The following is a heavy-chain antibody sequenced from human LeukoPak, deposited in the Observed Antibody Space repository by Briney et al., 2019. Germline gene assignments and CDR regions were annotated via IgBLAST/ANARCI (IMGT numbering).Heavy chain of an antibody. CDR1: GFTFSSYA. D-gene: IGHD4-23*01. CDR3: AKDQCGGNPQYYFDY. V-gene: IGHV3-23*01. J-gene: IGHJ4*02. CDR2: ISGSGGNT. Sequence: GGSLRLSCAASGFTFSSYAMSWVRQAPGKGLDWVSAISGSGGNTYYADSVKGRFTISRDSSKNTLYLQMNSLRAEDTAVYYCAKDQCGGNPQYYFDYWGQGTLVTVSS.